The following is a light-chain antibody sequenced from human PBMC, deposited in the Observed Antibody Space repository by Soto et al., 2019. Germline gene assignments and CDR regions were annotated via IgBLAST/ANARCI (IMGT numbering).Light chain of an antibody. CDR2: DAP. CDR3: QQRINWPLT. V-gene: IGKV3-11*01. Sequence: EIVLTQSPATLSLSPGERATLSCRASQSVSSYLAWYQQKPDQAPRLLIYDAPNRATGIPARFSGSGSGTDFTLTISSLEPEDFAVYYCQQRINWPLTFGGGTKVEIK. J-gene: IGKJ4*01. CDR1: QSVSSY.